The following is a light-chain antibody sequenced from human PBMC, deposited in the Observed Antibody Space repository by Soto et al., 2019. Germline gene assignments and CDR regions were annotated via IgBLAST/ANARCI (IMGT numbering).Light chain of an antibody. CDR2: SDD. CDR3: AAWDDNLNGPL. J-gene: IGLJ3*02. Sequence: QSALTQPPSLSGTPGQRVTISCSGSNSNIGRYSVNLYQHFPGTAPKILIYSDDERPSGVPDRFSGSKSGTSASLAISGLQSEDEAEYYCAAWDDNLNGPLFGGGTQLTVL. V-gene: IGLV1-44*01. CDR1: NSNIGRYS.